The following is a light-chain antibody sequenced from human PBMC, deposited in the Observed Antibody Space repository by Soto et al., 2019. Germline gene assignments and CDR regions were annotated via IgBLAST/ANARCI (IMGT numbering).Light chain of an antibody. V-gene: IGKV3-15*01. CDR3: QQYNNWWT. J-gene: IGKJ1*01. CDR1: QSVSSN. Sequence: EIVMTQSPATRSVSPGERATLSCRASQSVSSNLAWYQQKPGQAPRLLIYGASTRATGIPARFSGSWSGTEFTITISSLQSEDFSVYYCQQYNNWWTFGQGTKVEFK. CDR2: GAS.